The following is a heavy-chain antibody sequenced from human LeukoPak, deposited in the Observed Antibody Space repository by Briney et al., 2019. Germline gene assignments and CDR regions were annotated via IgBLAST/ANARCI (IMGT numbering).Heavy chain of an antibody. CDR2: ISGRADST. CDR1: GFVFSNYA. V-gene: IGHV3-23*01. D-gene: IGHD4-17*01. Sequence: PGGSLRLSCAASGFVFSNYAMSWVRQAPGRGLEWASTISGRADSTYSADSVRGRFTIHRDSYKNTLSLQMDSLRAEDTAVYYCARSPLIRESYGDKIVKFDYWGQGTLVTVSS. J-gene: IGHJ4*02. CDR3: ARSPLIRESYGDKIVKFDY.